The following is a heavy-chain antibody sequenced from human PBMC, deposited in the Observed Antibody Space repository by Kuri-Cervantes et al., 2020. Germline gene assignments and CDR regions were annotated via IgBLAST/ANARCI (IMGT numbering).Heavy chain of an antibody. J-gene: IGHJ5*02. V-gene: IGHV4-31*03. CDR1: GGSISSGGYY. CDR2: IYYSGST. Sequence: SETLAVSCTVSGGSISSGGYYWSWIRQHPGKGLEWIGYIYYSGSTYYNPSLKSRVTISVDTSKNQFSLKLSSVTAADTAVYYCARGIVATITLGWFDPWGQGTLVTVSS. CDR3: ARGIVATITLGWFDP. D-gene: IGHD5-12*01.